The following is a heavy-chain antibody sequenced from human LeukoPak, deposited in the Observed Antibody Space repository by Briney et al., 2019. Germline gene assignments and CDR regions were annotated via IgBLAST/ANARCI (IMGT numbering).Heavy chain of an antibody. D-gene: IGHD2-2*02. V-gene: IGHV1-69*04. CDR3: ATGYCSSTSCYTFDY. J-gene: IGHJ4*02. Sequence: SVKVSCKASGGTFSSYAISWVRQAPGQGLEWMGRIIPILGIANYAQKLQGRVTMTTDTSTSTAYMELRSLRSDDTAVYYCATGYCSSTSCYTFDYWGQGTLVTVSS. CDR1: GGTFSSYA. CDR2: IIPILGIA.